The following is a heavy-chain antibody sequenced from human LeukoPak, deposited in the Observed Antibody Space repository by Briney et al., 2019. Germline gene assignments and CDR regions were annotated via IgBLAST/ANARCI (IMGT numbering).Heavy chain of an antibody. CDR1: GYTFTSYG. CDR2: ISAYNGNT. D-gene: IGHD6-19*01. CDR3: ARRYIAVASDAFDT. Sequence: GASVKVSCKASGYTFTSYGISWVRQAPGQGLEWMGWISAYNGNTNYAQKLQGRVTMTTDTSTSTAYMELRSLRSDDTAVYYCARRYIAVASDAFDTWGQGTMVTVSS. V-gene: IGHV1-18*01. J-gene: IGHJ3*02.